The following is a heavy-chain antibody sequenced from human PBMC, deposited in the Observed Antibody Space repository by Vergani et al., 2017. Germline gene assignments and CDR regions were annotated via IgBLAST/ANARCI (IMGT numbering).Heavy chain of an antibody. Sequence: QVQLQESGPGLVKPSETLSLTCTVSGGSVSSGSYYWSWIRQPPGKGLEWIGYIYYSGSTNYNPSLKSRVTISVDTSKNQFSLKLSSVTAADTAVYYCANLPGGGYWGQGTLVTVSS. CDR2: IYYSGST. CDR1: GGSVSSGSYY. CDR3: ANLPGGGY. V-gene: IGHV4-61*01. J-gene: IGHJ4*02. D-gene: IGHD2-15*01.